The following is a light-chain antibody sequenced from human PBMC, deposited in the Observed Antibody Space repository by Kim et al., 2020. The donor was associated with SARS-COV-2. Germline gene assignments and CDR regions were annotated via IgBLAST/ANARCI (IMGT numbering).Light chain of an antibody. Sequence: DIQLTQSPSFLSASVGDRVTITCRASQGISSDLAWYQQMPGKAPKLLIYSASTLQSGVPSRFSGSGSGTEFTLTISSLQPEDFATYSCQQLKSFPITFGQGTRLEIK. CDR3: QQLKSFPIT. J-gene: IGKJ5*01. CDR1: QGISSD. V-gene: IGKV1-9*01. CDR2: SAS.